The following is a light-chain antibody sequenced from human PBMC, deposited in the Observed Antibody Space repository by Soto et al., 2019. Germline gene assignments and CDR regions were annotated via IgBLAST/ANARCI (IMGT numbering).Light chain of an antibody. CDR3: QQSYTPLSP. CDR1: QNISSF. J-gene: IGKJ5*01. Sequence: DIPMTQSPSSLSASVGDSVTITCRASQNISSFLNWYQQKPGKAPKVLVYGVSSLQSGVPSRFSGSGSGTDFTLIISSLQPEDFATYYCQQSYTPLSPFGHGTRLDIK. V-gene: IGKV1-39*01. CDR2: GVS.